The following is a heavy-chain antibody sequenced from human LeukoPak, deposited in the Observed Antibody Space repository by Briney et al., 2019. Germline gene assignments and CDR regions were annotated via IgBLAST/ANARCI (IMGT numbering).Heavy chain of an antibody. V-gene: IGHV3-30-3*01. CDR2: ISYDGSNK. D-gene: IGHD3-10*01. CDR1: GFTFSSYA. Sequence: PGGSLRLSCAASGFTFSSYAMHWVRQAPGKGLEWVAVISYDGSNKYYADSVKGRFTISRDSSKNTLSLQMNSLRAEDTAVYYCARDPTGSYNFDYWGQGTLVTVSS. J-gene: IGHJ4*02. CDR3: ARDPTGSYNFDY.